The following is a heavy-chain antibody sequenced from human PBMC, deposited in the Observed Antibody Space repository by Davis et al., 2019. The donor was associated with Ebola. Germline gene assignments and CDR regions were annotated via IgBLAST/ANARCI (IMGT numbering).Heavy chain of an antibody. D-gene: IGHD4-11*01. Sequence: GESLKISCAASGFTFSTYAMHWVRQAPGKGLEWVSGISGSGATTYYADSVKGRFTISRDNSKNTLYLQMNSLRAEDTAVYYCAKLNTVTTWPVVGYWGQGTLVTVSS. CDR3: AKLNTVTTWPVVGY. J-gene: IGHJ4*02. V-gene: IGHV3-23*01. CDR2: ISGSGATT. CDR1: GFTFSTYA.